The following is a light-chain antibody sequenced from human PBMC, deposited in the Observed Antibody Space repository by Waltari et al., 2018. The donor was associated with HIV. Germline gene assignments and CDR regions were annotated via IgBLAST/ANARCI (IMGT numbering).Light chain of an antibody. Sequence: SYELTQPPSVSVSPGQTARITCSGVVLAKNYARCSQQQPSQPHVLVIYKATERPSGIPGRSAGLTSGTTVTLTIGGAHLEDEADYYCSCAADTTAVFGGGTQLTVL. CDR3: SCAADTTAV. J-gene: IGLJ7*01. V-gene: IGLV3-27*01. CDR1: VLAKNY. CDR2: KAT.